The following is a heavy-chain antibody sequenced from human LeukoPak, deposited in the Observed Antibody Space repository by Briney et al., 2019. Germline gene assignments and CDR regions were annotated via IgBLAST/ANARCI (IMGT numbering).Heavy chain of an antibody. D-gene: IGHD5-12*01. V-gene: IGHV4-59*08. CDR3: ARQLGGSENY. CDR1: GGSISSYY. J-gene: IGHJ4*02. Sequence: SETLSLTCTVSGGSISSYYWSWIRQPPGKGLEWIGYIYYSGSTNYNPSLKSRVTISVDTSKNQFSLKLSSVTAADTAVYYCARQLGGSENYWGQGTLVTVSS. CDR2: IYYSGST.